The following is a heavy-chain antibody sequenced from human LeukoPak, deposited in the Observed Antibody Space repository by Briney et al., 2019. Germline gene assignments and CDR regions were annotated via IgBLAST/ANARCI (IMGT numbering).Heavy chain of an antibody. D-gene: IGHD3-3*01. CDR1: GXTFSSYS. V-gene: IGHV3-21*01. CDR3: ATTIGADFDY. CDR2: ISSSSSYI. Sequence: GGSLRLSCADSGXTFSSYSMDWVRQAPGKGLEWVFHISSSSSYIYYADSVKGRFTISRDNATNSLYMQMNSLRDEDTAVYYSATTIGADFDYWGQGTLVTVSS. J-gene: IGHJ4*02.